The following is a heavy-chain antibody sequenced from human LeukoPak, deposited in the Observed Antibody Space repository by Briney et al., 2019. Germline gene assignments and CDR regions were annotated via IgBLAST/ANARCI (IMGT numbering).Heavy chain of an antibody. J-gene: IGHJ3*02. CDR3: ARGSAVSIKGAFDI. D-gene: IGHD6-19*01. Sequence: ASVKVSCKASGYTFTSYYMHWVRQAPGQGLEWMGWINPNSGGTNYAQKFQGRVTMTRDTSISTAYMELSRLRSDDTAVYYCARGSAVSIKGAFDIWGQGTMVTVSS. CDR1: GYTFTSYY. CDR2: INPNSGGT. V-gene: IGHV1-2*02.